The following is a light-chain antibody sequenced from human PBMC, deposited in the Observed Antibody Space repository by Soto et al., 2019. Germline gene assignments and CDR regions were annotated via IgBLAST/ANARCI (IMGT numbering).Light chain of an antibody. J-gene: IGKJ1*01. Sequence: EIVLTQSPGTLSLSPGERATLSCRASQSVSGTSLAWYQQKPGQAPRLLIFNAVRRASGIPDRFSVSGSGTDFSLTISRLEPEDFSMYYCQLYDTSPLSFGQGTKVAIK. CDR3: QLYDTSPLS. CDR1: QSVSGTS. V-gene: IGKV3-20*01. CDR2: NAV.